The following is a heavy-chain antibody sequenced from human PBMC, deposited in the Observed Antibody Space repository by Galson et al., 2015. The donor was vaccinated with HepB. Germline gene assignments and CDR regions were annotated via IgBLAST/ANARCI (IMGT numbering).Heavy chain of an antibody. J-gene: IGHJ4*02. CDR2: FSGGST. CDR3: AKDRLSSSQKYCLDY. V-gene: IGHV3-23*01. CDR1: GFTFSSYG. D-gene: IGHD6-6*01. Sequence: SLRLSCAASGFTFSSYGMSWVRQAPGKGLEWVSGFSGGSTYYADFVKGRFTISRDNSKNTLYLQTNSLRAEDTAVYYCAKDRLSSSQKYCLDYWGQGTLVTVSS.